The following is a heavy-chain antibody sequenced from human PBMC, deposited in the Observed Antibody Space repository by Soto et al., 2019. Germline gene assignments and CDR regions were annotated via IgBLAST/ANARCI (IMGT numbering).Heavy chain of an antibody. CDR2: IYYSGST. CDR1: GGSISSYY. CDR3: ASLNLTGDYYGMDV. D-gene: IGHD7-27*01. Sequence: SETLSLTCTVSGGSISSYYWSWIRQPPGKGLEWIGYIYYSGSTNYNPSPKSRVTISVDTSKNHFSLKLSSVTAADTAVYYCASLNLTGDYYGMDVWGQGTTVTVSS. V-gene: IGHV4-59*08. J-gene: IGHJ6*02.